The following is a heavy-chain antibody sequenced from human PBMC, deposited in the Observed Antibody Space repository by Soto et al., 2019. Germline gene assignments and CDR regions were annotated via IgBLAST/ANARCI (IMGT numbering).Heavy chain of an antibody. V-gene: IGHV3-30*18. D-gene: IGHD1-26*01. CDR1: GFIFSDCG. CDR2: ISYDGTNI. CDR3: TKDHSTTGWAFDH. Sequence: GGSLRLSCTASGFIFSDCGMHWVRQAPGMGLEWVGVISYDGTNIYYGDFMKGRFTISRDNFKNMTYLQINSLRAEDTAMYFCTKDHSTTGWAFDHWGQGTLVTVSS. J-gene: IGHJ4*02.